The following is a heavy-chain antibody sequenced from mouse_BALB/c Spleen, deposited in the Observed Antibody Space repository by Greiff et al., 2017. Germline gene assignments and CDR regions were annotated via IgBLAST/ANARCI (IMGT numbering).Heavy chain of an antibody. V-gene: IGHV3-6*02. Sequence: EVQLVESGPGLVKPSQSLSLTCSVTGYSITSGYYWNWIRQFPGNKLGWMGYISYDGSNNYNPSLKNRISITRDTSKNQFFLKLNSVTTEDTATYYCARGDHYYGYVSAMDYWGQGTSVTVSS. CDR3: ARGDHYYGYVSAMDY. CDR2: ISYDGSN. D-gene: IGHD1-2*01. J-gene: IGHJ4*01. CDR1: GYSITSGYY.